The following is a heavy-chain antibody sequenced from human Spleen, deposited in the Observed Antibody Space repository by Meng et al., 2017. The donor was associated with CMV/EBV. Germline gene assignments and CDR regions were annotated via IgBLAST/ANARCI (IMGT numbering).Heavy chain of an antibody. J-gene: IGHJ4*02. CDR2: IYYSGST. CDR3: ARASGSTVNFDY. CDR1: RDSISIGRYS. D-gene: IGHD4-17*01. Sequence: VSRDSISIGRYSWPWVRQHPGRRLEWIGSIYYSGSTYYNPSLKSRVTLSLDTSNNQFSLNLSSLTAADTAVYYCARASGSTVNFDYWGQGTLVTVSS. V-gene: IGHV4-31*02.